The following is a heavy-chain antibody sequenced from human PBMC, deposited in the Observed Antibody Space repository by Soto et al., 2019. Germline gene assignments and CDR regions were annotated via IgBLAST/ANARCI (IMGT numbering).Heavy chain of an antibody. D-gene: IGHD2-2*01. CDR1: GFTFSGSA. J-gene: IGHJ6*01. CDR3: TVASLVVVPAGTLYYYYGMDV. V-gene: IGHV3-73*01. CDR2: IRSKANSYAT. Sequence: GGSLRLSCAASGFTFSGSAMHWVRQASGKGLEWVGRIRSKANSYATAYAASVKGRFTISRDDSKNTAYLQMKSLKTEDTAVYYWTVASLVVVPAGTLYYYYGMDVWGQGTTVTVSS.